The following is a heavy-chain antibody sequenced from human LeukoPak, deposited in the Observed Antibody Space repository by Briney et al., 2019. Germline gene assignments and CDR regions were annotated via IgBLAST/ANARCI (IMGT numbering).Heavy chain of an antibody. CDR3: ATWDTGYSSIVGATTGVDY. J-gene: IGHJ4*02. V-gene: IGHV3-30*03. D-gene: IGHD1-26*01. CDR1: GFTFSSYG. Sequence: GGSLRLSCAASGFTFSSYGMHWVRQAPGKGLEWVAVISYDGSNKYYADSVKGRFTISRDNSKNTLYLQMNSLRAEDTAVYYCATWDTGYSSIVGATTGVDYWGQGTLVTVSS. CDR2: ISYDGSNK.